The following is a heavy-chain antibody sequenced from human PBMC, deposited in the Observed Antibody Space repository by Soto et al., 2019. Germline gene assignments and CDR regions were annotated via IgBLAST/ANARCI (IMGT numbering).Heavy chain of an antibody. Sequence: QVQLVQSGAEVKKPGASVKVSCKASGYTFTSYGISWVRQAPGQGLAWMGWISADNGNTNYAQKLQGRVTMTTDPSTSTAYMELRSLRSDDTAVYYCASGLGSGSYGYYYGMDVWGQGTTVTVAS. CDR2: ISADNGNT. V-gene: IGHV1-18*01. CDR3: ASGLGSGSYGYYYGMDV. D-gene: IGHD3-10*01. CDR1: GYTFTSYG. J-gene: IGHJ6*02.